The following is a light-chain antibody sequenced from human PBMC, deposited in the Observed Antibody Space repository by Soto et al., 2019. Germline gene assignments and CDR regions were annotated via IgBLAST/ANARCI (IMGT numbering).Light chain of an antibody. V-gene: IGLV2-14*01. CDR2: EVS. CDR3: SSYTSSSTPYV. CDR1: SSDVGAYNY. J-gene: IGLJ1*01. Sequence: QSALTQPASVSGSPGQSITISCTGTSSDVGAYNYVSWYQQHPGKAPKVMIYEVSNRLSGVSNRFSGSKSGNTASLTISGLLADDEADYYCSSYTSSSTPYVFGTGTKLTVL.